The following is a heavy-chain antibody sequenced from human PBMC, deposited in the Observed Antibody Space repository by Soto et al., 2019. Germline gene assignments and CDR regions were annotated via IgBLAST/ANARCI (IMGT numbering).Heavy chain of an antibody. V-gene: IGHV3-30-3*01. D-gene: IGHD5-18*01. CDR3: ARGEIQLWAGDY. CDR1: GFTFSSYA. Sequence: QVQLVESGGGVVQPGRSLRLSCAASGFTFSSYAMHWVRQAPGKGLEWVAVISYDGSNEYFADSVKGRFTISRDNSKNTLYLQMNSLRAEDTAVYYCARGEIQLWAGDYWGQGTLVTVSS. CDR2: ISYDGSNE. J-gene: IGHJ4*02.